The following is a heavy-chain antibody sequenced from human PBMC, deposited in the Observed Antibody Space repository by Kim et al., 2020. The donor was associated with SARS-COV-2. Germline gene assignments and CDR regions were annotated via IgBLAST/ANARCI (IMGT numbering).Heavy chain of an antibody. V-gene: IGHV4-39*01. CDR1: GGSISSSSYY. Sequence: SETLSLTCTVSGGSISSSSYYWGWIRQPPGKGLEWIGSIYYSGSTYYNPSLKSRVTISVDTSKNQFSLKLSSVTAADTAVYYCARHCQYSYGLAYYFDYWGQGTLVTVSS. CDR3: ARHCQYSYGLAYYFDY. CDR2: IYYSGST. D-gene: IGHD5-18*01. J-gene: IGHJ4*02.